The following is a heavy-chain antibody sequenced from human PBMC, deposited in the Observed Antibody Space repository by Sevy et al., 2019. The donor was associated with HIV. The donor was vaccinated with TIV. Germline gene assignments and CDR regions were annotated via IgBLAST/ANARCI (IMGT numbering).Heavy chain of an antibody. V-gene: IGHV1-2*06. CDR1: GYTFTGYY. CDR2: INPNSGGT. Sequence: ASVKVSCKASGYTFTGYYMHWVRQAPGQGLEWMGRINPNSGGTNYAQKFQGRVTMTRDTSISTAYMELSRLRSDDPAVYYCARVPLVPAAASSFTFDYWGQGTLVTVSS. D-gene: IGHD2-2*01. CDR3: ARVPLVPAAASSFTFDY. J-gene: IGHJ4*02.